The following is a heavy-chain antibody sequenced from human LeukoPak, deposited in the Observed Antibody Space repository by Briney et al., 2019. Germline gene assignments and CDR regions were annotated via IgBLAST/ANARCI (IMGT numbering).Heavy chain of an antibody. CDR3: AKDLLRYSSSSAWYY. Sequence: PGGSLRLSCAGSGFTFSTYSIKWVCQAPGKGLEWVSHIGGSGSFIYYADSVKGRFTISRDNAKNSVYLQMNSLRAEDTAVYYCAKDLLRYSSSSAWYYWGQGTLVTVSS. CDR2: IGGSGSFI. J-gene: IGHJ4*02. CDR1: GFTFSTYS. V-gene: IGHV3-21*04. D-gene: IGHD6-6*01.